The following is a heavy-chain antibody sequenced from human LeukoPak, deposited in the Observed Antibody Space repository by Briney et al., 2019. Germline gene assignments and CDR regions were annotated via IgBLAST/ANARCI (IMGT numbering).Heavy chain of an antibody. V-gene: IGHV1-18*03. CDR3: ARQHYFGSGSYRGDDAFDI. CDR2: ISAYNGIT. Sequence: ASVKVSCKASGYTFTNYGISWVRQAPGQKLEWMGWISAYNGITNYAQKFQGRVTLTTDTSTSTAYMELRSLRSDDMAVYYCARQHYFGSGSYRGDDAFDIWGRGTVVTVSS. CDR1: GYTFTNYG. J-gene: IGHJ3*02. D-gene: IGHD3-10*01.